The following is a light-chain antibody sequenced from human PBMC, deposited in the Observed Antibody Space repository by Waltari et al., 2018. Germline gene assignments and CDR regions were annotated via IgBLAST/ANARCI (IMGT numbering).Light chain of an antibody. V-gene: IGLV2-8*01. J-gene: IGLJ3*02. Sequence: HSALTQPPSASGSPGQSVTISCTGTSSAVGGYNYASWYQEHPGNAPNLMIYEVNKRPSGVPDRFSGSKSGNTASLTVAGLQSDDEADYYCTSYAGSDNIVFGGGTKLTVL. CDR2: EVN. CDR1: SSAVGGYNY. CDR3: TSYAGSDNIV.